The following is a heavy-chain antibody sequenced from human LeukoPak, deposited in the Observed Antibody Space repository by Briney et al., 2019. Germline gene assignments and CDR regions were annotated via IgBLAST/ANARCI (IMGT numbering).Heavy chain of an antibody. CDR3: AKNIGGLDY. J-gene: IGHJ4*02. D-gene: IGHD3-10*01. Sequence: GGSLRLSCAASGFTFSSYGMTWVRQAPGKGLEWVSGISGSDGSTYYADSVKGRFTISRDNSRNTLYLQMNSLRGEDTAVYYCAKNIGGLDYWGQGTLVTVSS. CDR2: ISGSDGST. CDR1: GFTFSSYG. V-gene: IGHV3-23*01.